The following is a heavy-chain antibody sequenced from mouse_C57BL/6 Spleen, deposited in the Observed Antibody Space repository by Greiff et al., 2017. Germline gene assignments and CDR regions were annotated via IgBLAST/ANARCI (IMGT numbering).Heavy chain of an antibody. CDR1: GYTFTSYW. V-gene: IGHV1-61*01. CDR2: IYPSDSET. J-gene: IGHJ4*01. D-gene: IGHD2-1*01. Sequence: QVQLQQPGAELVRPGSSVNLSCKASGYTFTSYWMDWVKQRPGQGLEWIGNIYPSDSETHYNQKFKDKATLTVDKSSSTAYMQLSSLTSEDSAVYYCARKGVYYGNRYYAMDYWGQGTSVTVSS. CDR3: ARKGVYYGNRYYAMDY.